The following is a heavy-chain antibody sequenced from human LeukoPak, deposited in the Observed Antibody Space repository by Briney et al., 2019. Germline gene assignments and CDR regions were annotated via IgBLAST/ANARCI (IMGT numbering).Heavy chain of an antibody. CDR1: GFTVSSNY. D-gene: IGHD3-22*01. CDR2: IYSVGTT. J-gene: IGHJ4*02. V-gene: IGHV3-53*01. CDR3: ARKTDTSGSGDY. Sequence: GGSLRLSCAASGFTVSSNYMSWVRQAPEKGLEWVSVIYSVGTTYYADSVKGRFTISRDNSKNTLYLQMNSLRAEDTAVYYCARKTDTSGSGDYWGQGTLVTVSS.